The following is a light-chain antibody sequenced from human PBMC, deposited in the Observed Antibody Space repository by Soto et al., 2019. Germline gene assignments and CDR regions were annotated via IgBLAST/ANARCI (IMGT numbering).Light chain of an antibody. J-gene: IGKJ1*01. CDR3: QQYNSYSVT. CDR1: QSISSW. V-gene: IGKV1-5*03. Sequence: DIQMTQSSSTLSASVGDRVTITCRASQSISSWLAWYQQKPGKAPKLLIYKASSLESGVPSRFSGSGSGTEFTLTISSLQPDDFATYCCQQYNSYSVTFGQGTKVDIK. CDR2: KAS.